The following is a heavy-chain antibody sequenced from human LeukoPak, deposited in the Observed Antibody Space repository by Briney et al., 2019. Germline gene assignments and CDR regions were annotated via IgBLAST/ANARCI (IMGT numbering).Heavy chain of an antibody. D-gene: IGHD3-9*01. V-gene: IGHV1-18*01. CDR2: ISAYNGNT. J-gene: IGHJ5*02. CDR3: ARVAERYFDWLRSNWFDP. Sequence: ASVKVSCKASGYTFTSYGISWVRQAPGQGLEWMGWISAYNGNTNYAQKLQGRVTMTTDTSTSTVYMELRSLRSEDTAVYYCARVAERYFDWLRSNWFDPWGQGTLVTVSS. CDR1: GYTFTSYG.